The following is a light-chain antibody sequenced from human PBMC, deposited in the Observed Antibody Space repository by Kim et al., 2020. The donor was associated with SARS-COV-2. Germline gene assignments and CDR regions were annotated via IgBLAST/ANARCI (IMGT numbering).Light chain of an antibody. CDR1: QSVLYSSNNQNY. J-gene: IGKJ3*01. Sequence: ATINCKSSQSVLYSSNNQNYLAWYQQKPGQPPKLLIYWASTRESGVPDRFSGSGSGTDFTLTISSLQAEDVAVYYCQQYYSTPLTFGPGTKVDIK. CDR3: QQYYSTPLT. CDR2: WAS. V-gene: IGKV4-1*01.